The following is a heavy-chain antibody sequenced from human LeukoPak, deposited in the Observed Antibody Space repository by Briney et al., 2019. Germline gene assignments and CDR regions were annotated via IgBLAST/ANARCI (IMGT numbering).Heavy chain of an antibody. V-gene: IGHV4-4*07. CDR2: IYTSGST. D-gene: IGHD4-17*01. J-gene: IGHJ6*02. Sequence: PSETLSLTCTVPGGSISSYYWSWIRQPAGKGLEWIGRIYTSGSTNYNPSLKSRVTMSVDTSKNQFSLKLSSVTAADTAVYYCARVGYGDYFGYYYYGMDVWGQGTTVTVSS. CDR3: ARVGYGDYFGYYYYGMDV. CDR1: GGSISSYY.